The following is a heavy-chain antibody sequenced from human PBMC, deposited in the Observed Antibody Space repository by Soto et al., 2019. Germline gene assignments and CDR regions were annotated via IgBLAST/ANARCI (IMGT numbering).Heavy chain of an antibody. CDR3: ARSIAARPIYYFDY. Sequence: SETLYLTCTVSGGSISSSSYYWGWIRQPPGKGLEWIGSIYYSGSTYYNPSLKSRVTISVDTSKNQFSLKLSSVTAADTAVYYCARSIAARPIYYFDYWGQGTLATVSS. CDR2: IYYSGST. J-gene: IGHJ4*02. CDR1: GGSISSSSYY. V-gene: IGHV4-39*01. D-gene: IGHD6-6*01.